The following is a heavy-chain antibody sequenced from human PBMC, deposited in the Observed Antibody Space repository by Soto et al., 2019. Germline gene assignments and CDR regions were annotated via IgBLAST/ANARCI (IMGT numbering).Heavy chain of an antibody. CDR1: GFTFSSYS. Sequence: EVQLVESGGGLVKPGGSLRLSCAASGFTFSSYSMNWVRQAPGEGLEWVSSISSRSSYIYYADSVKGRFTISRDNAKNSLYLQVNTLRAEDTAVYYCARKGIAAALDYWGQGSLVTVSS. V-gene: IGHV3-21*01. CDR3: ARKGIAAALDY. J-gene: IGHJ4*02. D-gene: IGHD6-13*01. CDR2: ISSRSSYI.